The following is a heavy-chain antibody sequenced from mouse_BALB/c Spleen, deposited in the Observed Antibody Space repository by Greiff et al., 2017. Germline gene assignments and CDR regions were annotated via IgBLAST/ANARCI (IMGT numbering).Heavy chain of an antibody. J-gene: IGHJ2*01. CDR1: GFTFSSYT. V-gene: IGHV5-12-2*01. Sequence: EVKVVESGGGLVQPGGSLKLSCAASGFTFSSYTMSWVRQTPEKRLEWVAYISNGGGSTYYPDTVKGRFTISRDNAKNTLYLQMSSLKSEDTAMYYCARLGLGYFDYWGQGTTLTVSS. CDR2: ISNGGGST. D-gene: IGHD4-1*01. CDR3: ARLGLGYFDY.